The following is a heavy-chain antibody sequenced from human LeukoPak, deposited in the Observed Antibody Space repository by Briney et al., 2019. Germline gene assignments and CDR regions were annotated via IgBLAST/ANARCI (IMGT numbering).Heavy chain of an antibody. J-gene: IGHJ3*02. CDR3: AISRPGSISHALEI. Sequence: GESLKISCKGSGYGFSTYWIAWVRQKPGKGLEWIGIIFPDDSDARYSPSFQGQVTISADKSITTTYLQWNSVKASDTGIYYCAISRPGSISHALEIWGQGTRVTVSS. V-gene: IGHV5-51*01. CDR1: GYGFSTYW. D-gene: IGHD2/OR15-2a*01. CDR2: IFPDDSDA.